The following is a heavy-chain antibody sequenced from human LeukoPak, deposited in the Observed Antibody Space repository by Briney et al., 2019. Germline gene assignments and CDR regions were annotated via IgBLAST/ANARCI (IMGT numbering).Heavy chain of an antibody. CDR1: GFTFSSYA. Sequence: PGGSLRLSCAASGFTFSSYAMHWVRQAPGKGLEWVAVISYDGSNKYYADSVKGRFTISRDNSKNTLYLQMNNLRAEDTAVYYCARDRKITIFGAPHFDYWGQGTLVTVSS. J-gene: IGHJ4*02. CDR2: ISYDGSNK. CDR3: ARDRKITIFGAPHFDY. V-gene: IGHV3-30*04. D-gene: IGHD3-3*01.